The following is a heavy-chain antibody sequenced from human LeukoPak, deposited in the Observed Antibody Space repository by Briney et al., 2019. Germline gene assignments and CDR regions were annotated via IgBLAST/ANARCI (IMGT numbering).Heavy chain of an antibody. V-gene: IGHV3-74*01. CDR2: IKTDGSST. CDR1: GFIFSNYW. D-gene: IGHD6-19*01. CDR3: ARRVYNSGWYIDY. J-gene: IGHJ4*02. Sequence: GGSLRLSCAASGFIFSNYWMYWVRQAPGKGLVWVSRIKTDGSSTSYADSVKGRFTISRDNSKNTLYLQMNSLRAEDTAVYYCARRVYNSGWYIDYWGQGTLVTVSS.